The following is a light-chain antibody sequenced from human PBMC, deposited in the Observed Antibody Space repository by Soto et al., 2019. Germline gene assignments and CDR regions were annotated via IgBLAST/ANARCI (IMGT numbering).Light chain of an antibody. V-gene: IGKV3-11*01. J-gene: IGKJ2*01. CDR2: DAS. CDR1: QTVYTY. CDR3: QQRSNWYT. Sequence: EIVLTQSPATLSLSPGERATLSCRASQTVYTYLAWYQQKPGQAPRLLMYDASIRATGIPARFSGSGSGTDFTLTISSLEPEDFAVYFCQQRSNWYTFGPGTKLEIK.